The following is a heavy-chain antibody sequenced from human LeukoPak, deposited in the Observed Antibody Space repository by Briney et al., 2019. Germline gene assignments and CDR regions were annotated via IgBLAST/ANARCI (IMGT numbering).Heavy chain of an antibody. CDR3: ARHMERWQQFTRSLDY. CDR1: GFTFSSYG. D-gene: IGHD5-24*01. Sequence: GGSLRLSCAASGFTFSSYGIHWVGQAPGKGLEWVAFIRYDGSNKYYADSVKGRSIISRDNSKSTLYLQMNSLRAEDTAVYYCARHMERWQQFTRSLDYWGQGTLVTVSS. V-gene: IGHV3-30*02. J-gene: IGHJ4*02. CDR2: IRYDGSNK.